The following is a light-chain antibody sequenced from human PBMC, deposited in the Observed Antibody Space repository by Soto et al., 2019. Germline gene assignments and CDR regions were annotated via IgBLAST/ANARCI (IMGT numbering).Light chain of an antibody. J-gene: IGKJ5*01. CDR1: QSVSSN. CDR3: KQYNNWPIT. CDR2: GAS. V-gene: IGKV3-15*01. Sequence: EIVMTQSPATLSVSPGDRATLSCRASQSVSSNLAWYQQKPGQAPRLLIYGASTRATGLPARFSGSGSGTQFTLTISSLQSEDFAVYYCKQYNNWPITFGEGTRLEIK.